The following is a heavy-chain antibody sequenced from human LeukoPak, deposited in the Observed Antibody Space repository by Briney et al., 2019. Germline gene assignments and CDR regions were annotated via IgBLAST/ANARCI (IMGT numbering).Heavy chain of an antibody. CDR3: AKSLAATPYLFDY. Sequence: SGGSLRLSCAASGFTFSSYAMSWVRQAPGKGLEWVSAISGSGGSTYYADSVKGRFTISRDNSKNTLYLQMNSLRAEDTAVYYCAKSLAATPYLFDYWGQGTLVTVSS. CDR1: GFTFSSYA. J-gene: IGHJ4*02. CDR2: ISGSGGST. V-gene: IGHV3-23*01. D-gene: IGHD2-15*01.